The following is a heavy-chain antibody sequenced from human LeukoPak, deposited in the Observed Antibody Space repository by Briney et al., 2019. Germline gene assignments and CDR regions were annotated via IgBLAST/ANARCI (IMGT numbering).Heavy chain of an antibody. CDR2: INPNSGGT. Sequence: ASVKVSCKASGYTFTAYYIHWVRQAPGQGLEWMGWINPNSGGTNYAQKFQGRVTMTRDTSISTAYMELSGLRSDDTAVYYCARDRVGATANWGQGTLVTVSS. J-gene: IGHJ4*02. CDR1: GYTFTAYY. V-gene: IGHV1-2*02. D-gene: IGHD1-26*01. CDR3: ARDRVGATAN.